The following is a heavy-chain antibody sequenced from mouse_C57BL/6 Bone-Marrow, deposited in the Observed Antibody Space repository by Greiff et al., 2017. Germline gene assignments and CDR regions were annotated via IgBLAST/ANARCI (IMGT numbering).Heavy chain of an antibody. D-gene: IGHD5-1*01. J-gene: IGHJ3*01. Sequence: QVQLQQSGAELVRPGTSVKVSCKASGYAFTNYLIEWVKQRPGQGLEWIGVINPGSGGTNYNEKFKGKATLTADKSSSTAYMQLSSLTSEDSAVYVCARSGGYLCAYWGQGTLVTVSA. CDR1: GYAFTNYL. V-gene: IGHV1-54*01. CDR3: ARSGGYLCAY. CDR2: INPGSGGT.